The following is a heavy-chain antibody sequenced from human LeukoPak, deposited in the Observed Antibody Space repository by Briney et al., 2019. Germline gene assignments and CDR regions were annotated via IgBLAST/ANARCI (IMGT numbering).Heavy chain of an antibody. Sequence: GGSLRLSCAASGSTFSSYAMSWVRQAPGKGLEWVSAISGSGGSTYYADSVKGRFTISRDNSKNTLYLQMNSLRAEDTAVYYCAKDWYDFWSGYYPSHYYYYMDVWGKGTTVTVSS. D-gene: IGHD3-3*01. CDR3: AKDWYDFWSGYYPSHYYYYMDV. CDR1: GSTFSSYA. CDR2: ISGSGGST. J-gene: IGHJ6*03. V-gene: IGHV3-23*01.